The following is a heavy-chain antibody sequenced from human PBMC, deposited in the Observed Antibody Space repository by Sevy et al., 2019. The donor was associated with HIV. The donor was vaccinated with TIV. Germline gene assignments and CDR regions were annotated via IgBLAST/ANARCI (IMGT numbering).Heavy chain of an antibody. CDR3: ARESYDFWTGPVDYDYGMDV. Sequence: ASVKVSCKASGYTFTDTGYYVHWVRQAPGQGLEWMGWINPKSGATNYVQKLQGRVTMTRDTSVSTANMELSRLRSDDTAVYYCARESYDFWTGPVDYDYGMDVWGQGTTVTVSS. CDR2: INPKSGAT. J-gene: IGHJ6*02. D-gene: IGHD3-3*01. CDR1: GYTFTDTGYY. V-gene: IGHV1-2*02.